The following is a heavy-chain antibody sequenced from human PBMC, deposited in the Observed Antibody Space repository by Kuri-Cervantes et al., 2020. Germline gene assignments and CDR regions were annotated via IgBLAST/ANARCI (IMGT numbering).Heavy chain of an antibody. CDR1: GYTFTSYA. CDR3: ARDIRKYYDYIWGSYRPDAFDI. CDR2: INAGNGNT. V-gene: IGHV1-3*01. J-gene: IGHJ3*02. D-gene: IGHD3-16*02. Sequence: ASVKVSCKASGYTFTSYAMHWVRQAPGQRLEWMGWINAGNGNTKYSQKFQGRVTMTTDRSTRTAYMELRNLRPDDTAVYYCARDIRKYYDYIWGSYRPDAFDIWGQGIMVTVSS.